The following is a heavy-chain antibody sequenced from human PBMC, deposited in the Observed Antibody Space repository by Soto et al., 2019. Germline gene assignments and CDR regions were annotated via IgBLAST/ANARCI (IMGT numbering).Heavy chain of an antibody. V-gene: IGHV4-59*01. J-gene: IGHJ6*02. D-gene: IGHD1-20*01. CDR3: ARYKSNYYYGMDV. Sequence: TSETLSLTCTVSGGSISSYYWNWIRQPPGKGLEWIGYIYYSGSTNYNPSLKSRVTISVDTSKNQFSLKLSSVTAADTAVYYCARYKSNYYYGMDVWGQGTTVTVSS. CDR2: IYYSGST. CDR1: GGSISSYY.